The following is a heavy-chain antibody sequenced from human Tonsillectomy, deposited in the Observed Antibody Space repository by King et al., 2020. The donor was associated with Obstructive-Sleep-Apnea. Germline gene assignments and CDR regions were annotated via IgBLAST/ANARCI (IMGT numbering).Heavy chain of an antibody. D-gene: IGHD2-15*01. Sequence: ITLKESGPTLVKPTQTLTLTCTFSGFSLSTSGVGVGWIRQPPGKALEWLALIYWDDDKRYSPSLQSRLTITRGTSKNQVVLMMTNVDPVDTATYYCAQRSYGPYSDFFQYWGQGTLVIVSS. J-gene: IGHJ1*01. V-gene: IGHV2-5*02. CDR2: IYWDDDK. CDR1: GFSLSTSGVG. CDR3: AQRSYGPYSDFFQY.